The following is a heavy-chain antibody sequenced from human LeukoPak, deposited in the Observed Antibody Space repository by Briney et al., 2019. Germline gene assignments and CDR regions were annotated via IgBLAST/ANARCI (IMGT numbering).Heavy chain of an antibody. CDR1: GDTVSTNSAG. V-gene: IGHV6-1*01. J-gene: IGHJ4*02. CDR3: ARGWLRGYFDY. CDR2: TYYRSKWYN. D-gene: IGHD3-22*01. Sequence: SQTLSLTCAISGDTVSTNSAGWNWIRQFPSRGFERLGRTYYRSKWYNDYAVSVKSRMTINLDTSKNQFSLQLNSVTPEDTAVYYCARGWLRGYFDYWGQGTLVTVSS.